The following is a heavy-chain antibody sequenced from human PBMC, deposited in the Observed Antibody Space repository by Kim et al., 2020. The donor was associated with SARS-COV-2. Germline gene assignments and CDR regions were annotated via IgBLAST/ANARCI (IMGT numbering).Heavy chain of an antibody. CDR3: ARDRYGDDCFYYYYSIDV. V-gene: IGHV3-21*01. D-gene: IGHD4-17*01. CDR2: ISNSSSNI. Sequence: GGSLRLSCAASGFTFSSYSMSWVRQAPGKGLEWVSSISNSSSNIYYADSVKGRFTISRDNAKNTLYLQMNSLRAEDTAVYYCARDRYGDDCFYYYYSIDV. CDR1: GFTFSSYS. J-gene: IGHJ6*01.